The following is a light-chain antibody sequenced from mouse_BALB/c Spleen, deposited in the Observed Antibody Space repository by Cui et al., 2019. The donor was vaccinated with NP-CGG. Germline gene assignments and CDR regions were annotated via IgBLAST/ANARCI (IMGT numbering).Light chain of an antibody. Sequence: QAVFTQETAPTPLPGEKVTLTCRSSTGAVTTSNYANWVQEKPDHLFTGLIGGTNNRAPGVPARFSGSLIGDKAALTITGAQTEDEAIYFCALWYSNHWVFGGGTKLTVL. CDR3: ALWYSNHWV. CDR2: GTN. V-gene: IGLV1*01. CDR1: TGAVTTSNY. J-gene: IGLJ1*01.